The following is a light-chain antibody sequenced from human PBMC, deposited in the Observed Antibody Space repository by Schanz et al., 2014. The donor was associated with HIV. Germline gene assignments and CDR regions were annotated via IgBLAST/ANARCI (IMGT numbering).Light chain of an antibody. CDR3: QQYNNWLPLT. V-gene: IGKV3-20*01. CDR2: AAS. Sequence: EIVLTQSPGTLSLSLGERATLSCRASQSVSSNSLAWYQQKPGQTPRLLIYAASTRATGIPVRFSGTGSGTDFTLTITRLEPEDFAVYYCQQYNNWLPLTFGGGTKVEIK. J-gene: IGKJ4*01. CDR1: QSVSSNS.